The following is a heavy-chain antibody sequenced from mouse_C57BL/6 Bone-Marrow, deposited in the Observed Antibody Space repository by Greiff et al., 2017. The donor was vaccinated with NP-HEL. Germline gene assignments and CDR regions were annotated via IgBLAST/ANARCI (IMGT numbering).Heavy chain of an antibody. CDR3: AEEDPQGSSYAMDY. V-gene: IGHV3-6*01. D-gene: IGHD1-1*01. J-gene: IGHJ4*01. CDR2: IRYDGSN. CDR1: GYSITSGYY. Sequence: ESGPGLVKPSPSLSLTCSVTGYSITSGYYRNWIRQFPGNQLEWMGYIRYDGSNNYNPSLKNRTSITRDTSSNQSFLQLNSVTTEDTADFYCAEEDPQGSSYAMDYWGQGTSVTVSS.